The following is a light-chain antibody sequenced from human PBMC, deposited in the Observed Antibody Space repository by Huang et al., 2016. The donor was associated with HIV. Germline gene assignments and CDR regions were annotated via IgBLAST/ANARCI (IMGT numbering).Light chain of an antibody. J-gene: IGKJ1*01. CDR1: QGVGSN. CDR3: QQYNNWPRT. CDR2: GAS. V-gene: IGKV3-15*01. Sequence: EIVMTQFPATLSVSPGDRATLSCRASQGVGSNLAWYQHKPGQTPRLLSYGASTRATAIPGRFSGSGSGTEFTLTISSLQSEDFAVYYCQQYNNWPRTFGQGTKVEI.